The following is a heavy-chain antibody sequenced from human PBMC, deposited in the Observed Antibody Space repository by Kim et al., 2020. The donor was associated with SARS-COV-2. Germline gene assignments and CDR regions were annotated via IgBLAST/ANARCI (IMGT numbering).Heavy chain of an antibody. V-gene: IGHV6-1*01. CDR2: TYYRSKWYN. J-gene: IGHJ3*02. CDR1: GDSVSSNSVA. CDR3: ARDLRLPRALDI. Sequence: SQTLSLTCAISGDSVSSNSVAWHWIRQSPSRGLEWLGKTYYRSKWYNDYAVSVKSRITINPDTSKNQFSLQLNSVTPEDTAVYYCARDLRLPRALDIWGQGTMVTVSS.